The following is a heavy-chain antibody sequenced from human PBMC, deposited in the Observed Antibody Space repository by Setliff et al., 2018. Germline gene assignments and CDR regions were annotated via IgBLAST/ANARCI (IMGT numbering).Heavy chain of an antibody. V-gene: IGHV3-23*01. CDR3: ARTTGYRLEGDFDY. D-gene: IGHD1-1*01. J-gene: IGHJ4*02. CDR2: ISSTGGST. CDR1: GFTFSSYA. Sequence: GGSLRLSCAASGFTFSSYAMSWVRQVPGKGLSWVSAISSTGGSTYYADSVQGRFTISRDNAKNSLYLQMNSLRAEDTAVYYCARTTGYRLEGDFDYWGQGTLVTVSS.